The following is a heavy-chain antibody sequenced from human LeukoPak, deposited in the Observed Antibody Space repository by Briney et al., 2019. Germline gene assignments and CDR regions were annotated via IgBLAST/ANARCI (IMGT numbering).Heavy chain of an antibody. Sequence: SQTLSLTCATSGDSVSSNSAAWNWIRQSPSRGLEWLGRTYYRSKWYNDYAVSVKSRITINPDTSKNQFSLQLNSVTPEDTAVYYCARDLWFGELLSNNFDYWGQGTLVTVSS. D-gene: IGHD3-10*01. J-gene: IGHJ4*02. CDR3: ARDLWFGELLSNNFDY. CDR1: GDSVSSNSAA. V-gene: IGHV6-1*01. CDR2: TYYRSKWYN.